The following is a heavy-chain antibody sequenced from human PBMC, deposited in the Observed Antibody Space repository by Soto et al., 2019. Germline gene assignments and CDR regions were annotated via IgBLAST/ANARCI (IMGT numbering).Heavy chain of an antibody. CDR2: IYYSGST. CDR1: GGSVSSGSYY. J-gene: IGHJ6*02. D-gene: IGHD3-22*01. Sequence: SETLSLTCTVSGGSVSSGSYYWSWIRQPPGKGLEWIGYIYYSGSTNYNPSLNSRVTISVDTSKNQFSLKLSSVTAADTAVYYCARAKRDTYYYDSSGYYPYYYYYGMDVWGQGTTVTVSS. CDR3: ARAKRDTYYYDSSGYYPYYYYYGMDV. V-gene: IGHV4-61*01.